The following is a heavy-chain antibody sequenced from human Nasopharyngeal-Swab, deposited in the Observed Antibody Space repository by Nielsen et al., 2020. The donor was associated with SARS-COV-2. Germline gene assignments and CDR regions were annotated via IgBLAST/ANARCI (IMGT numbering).Heavy chain of an antibody. J-gene: IGHJ6*02. D-gene: IGHD2-8*01. CDR2: ISAYNGNT. Sequence: ASVKVSCKASGYTFTGYYMHWVRQAPGQGLEWMGWISAYNGNTNYAQKLQGRVTMTTDTSTSTAYMELRSLRSDDTAVYYCARDVRPPYYYYGMDVWGQGTTVTVSS. CDR1: GYTFTGYY. V-gene: IGHV1-18*04. CDR3: ARDVRPPYYYYGMDV.